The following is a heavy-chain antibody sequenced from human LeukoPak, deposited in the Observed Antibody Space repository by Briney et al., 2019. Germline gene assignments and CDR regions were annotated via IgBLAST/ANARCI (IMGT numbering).Heavy chain of an antibody. J-gene: IGHJ5*02. CDR2: IYYSGTT. CDR3: ARGSTTWDWFDP. Sequence: PSETLSLTCIVSSGSISSDYWSWIRQPPGKGLEWIGYIYYSGTTNYNPSLKSRVTMSVDTSKKQFSLKLSSVTAADTAVYYCARGSTTWDWFDPWGQGTLVTVSS. V-gene: IGHV4-59*01. D-gene: IGHD2-2*01. CDR1: SGSISSDY.